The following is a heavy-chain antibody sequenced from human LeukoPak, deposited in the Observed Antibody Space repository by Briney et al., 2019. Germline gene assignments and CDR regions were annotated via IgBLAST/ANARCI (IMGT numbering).Heavy chain of an antibody. V-gene: IGHV2-70*11. J-gene: IGHJ6*03. CDR3: ARGLGYCSSTSCYDYYYYMDV. CDR2: IDWDDDK. Sequence: TLSLTCTVSGGSISSYYWSWIRQPPGKALEWLARIDWDDDKYYSTSLKTRLTISKDTSKNQVVLTMTNMDPVDTATYYCARGLGYCSSTSCYDYYYYMDVWGKGTTVTVSS. CDR1: GGSISSYY. D-gene: IGHD2-2*01.